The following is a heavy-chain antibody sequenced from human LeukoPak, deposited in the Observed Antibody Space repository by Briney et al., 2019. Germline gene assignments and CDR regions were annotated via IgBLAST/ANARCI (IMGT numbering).Heavy chain of an antibody. CDR2: ISSSSSTI. CDR3: AKALTTVTTYDMYY. CDR1: GFTFSSYS. V-gene: IGHV3-48*01. Sequence: PGGSLRLSCTASGFTFSSYSMNWVRQAPGKGLEWVSYISSSSSTIYYADSVKGRFTISRDNSKNTLYLQMNGLRAEDTAVYYCAKALTTVTTYDMYYWGQGTLVTVSS. J-gene: IGHJ4*02. D-gene: IGHD4-17*01.